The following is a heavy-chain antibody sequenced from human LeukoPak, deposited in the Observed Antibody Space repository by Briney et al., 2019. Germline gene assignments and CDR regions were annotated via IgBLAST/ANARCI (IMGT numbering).Heavy chain of an antibody. CDR3: ARKGGYGLDFDY. CDR2: VSGSGGST. V-gene: IGHV3-23*01. Sequence: GGSLRLSCAASGFTFSSHAMSWVRQAPGKGLVWVSAVSGSGGSTKYEGSVKGRFTISRDNSKNTLYLQMNSLRAEDTAVYYCARKGGYGLDFDYWGQGTLVTVSS. J-gene: IGHJ4*02. D-gene: IGHD5-18*01. CDR1: GFTFSSHA.